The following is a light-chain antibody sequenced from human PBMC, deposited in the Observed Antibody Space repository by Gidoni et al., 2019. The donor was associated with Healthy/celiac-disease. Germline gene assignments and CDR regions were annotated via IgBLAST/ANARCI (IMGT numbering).Light chain of an antibody. CDR2: DSS. CDR1: QSVSSY. CDR3: QQRSDWPPVT. J-gene: IGKJ5*01. V-gene: IGKV3-11*01. Sequence: EIVLTQSPATLSLSPGQRATLSRRASQSVSSYLAWYQQKPGQAPRLLIYDSSNRATGLPDRFSGSGSGTDFTLTISSLEPEDFAVYYCQQRSDWPPVTFGQXTRLEIK.